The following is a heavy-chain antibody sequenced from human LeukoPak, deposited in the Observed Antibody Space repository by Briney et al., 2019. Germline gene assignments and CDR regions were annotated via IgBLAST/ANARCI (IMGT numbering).Heavy chain of an antibody. V-gene: IGHV3-23*01. D-gene: IGHD3-3*01. J-gene: IGHJ4*02. CDR1: GITFTNAW. CDR3: AKERPYYDFWSGYYPSDY. Sequence: GGSLRLSCAASGITFTNAWMSWVRQAPGKGLEWVSAISGSGGSTYYADSVKGRFTISRDNSKNTLYLQMNSLRAEDTAVYYCAKERPYYDFWSGYYPSDYWGQGTLVTVSS. CDR2: ISGSGGST.